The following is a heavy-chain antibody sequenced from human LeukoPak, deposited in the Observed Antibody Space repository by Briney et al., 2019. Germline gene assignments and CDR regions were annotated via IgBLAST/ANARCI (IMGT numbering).Heavy chain of an antibody. CDR3: ARDGSYYDSSGYYLDY. CDR1: GYTFTSYY. D-gene: IGHD3-22*01. J-gene: IGHJ4*02. Sequence: GASVKVSCKASGYTFTSYYMHWVRQAPGQGLEWMGIINPSGGSTSYAQKFQGRVTMTRDMSTSTVYVELSSLRSEDTAVYYCARDGSYYDSSGYYLDYWGQGTLVTVSS. V-gene: IGHV1-46*01. CDR2: INPSGGST.